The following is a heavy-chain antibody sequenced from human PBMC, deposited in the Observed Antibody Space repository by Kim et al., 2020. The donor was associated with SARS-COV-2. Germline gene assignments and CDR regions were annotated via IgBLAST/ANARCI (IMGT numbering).Heavy chain of an antibody. CDR3: AATSTRFSWFYP. V-gene: IGHV4-34*01. CDR1: GESFSGYF. Sequence: SETLSLTCAVYGESFSGYFWNWIRQPPGKGLEWIGGISHSGSASYNPSLGSRVTVSIDTSKRQFSLNLNSVTAADTAVYYCAATSTRFSWFYPWGQGNLVTVSS. CDR2: ISHSGSA. J-gene: IGHJ5*02. D-gene: IGHD3-3*01.